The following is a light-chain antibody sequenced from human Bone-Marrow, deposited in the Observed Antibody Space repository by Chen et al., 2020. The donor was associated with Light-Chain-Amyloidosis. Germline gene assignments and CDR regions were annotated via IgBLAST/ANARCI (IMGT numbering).Light chain of an antibody. CDR2: DDS. J-gene: IGLJ3*02. CDR3: QVWDRSSDRQV. CDR1: NMGSTS. Sequence: SYVLTQPSSVLVAPGQTATIACGGNNMGSTSVHWYQQTPDHAPLLVVYDDSDRPSGIPERVSGGNPGNTKTLTSRGVEAGEEDDYYCQVWDRSSDRQVFGGGTKLTVL. V-gene: IGLV3-21*02.